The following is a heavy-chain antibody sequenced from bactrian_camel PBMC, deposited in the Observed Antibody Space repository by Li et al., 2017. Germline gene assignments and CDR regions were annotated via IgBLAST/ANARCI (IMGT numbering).Heavy chain of an antibody. D-gene: IGHD1*01. V-gene: IGHV3S55*01. CDR2: IDSGGST. J-gene: IGHJ4*01. CDR1: DYTLSDYC. Sequence: HVQLVESGGGSVQAGGSLTLSCVVSDYTLSDYCMGWFRQAPRQEREGVAAIDSGGSTSYADSVKGRFTISKDNAKNTLYLQMDRLKPEDTAMYYCAADAFRYGLGLVAQLAPNSYNHWGQGTQVTVS. CDR3: AADAFRYGLGLVAQLAPNSYNH.